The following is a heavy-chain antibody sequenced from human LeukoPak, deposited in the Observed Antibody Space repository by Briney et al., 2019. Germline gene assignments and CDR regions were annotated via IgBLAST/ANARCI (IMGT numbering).Heavy chain of an antibody. D-gene: IGHD3-3*01. CDR2: ISAYNGNT. J-gene: IGHJ6*03. Sequence: ASVKVSCKASGYTFTIYGISWVRQAPGQGLEWMGWISAYNGNTHYAQKLQGRVTMTTDTSTSTAYMELRSLRSDDTAVYYCARAWSRRDYYYYMDVWGKGTTVTVSS. V-gene: IGHV1-18*01. CDR3: ARAWSRRDYYYYMDV. CDR1: GYTFTIYG.